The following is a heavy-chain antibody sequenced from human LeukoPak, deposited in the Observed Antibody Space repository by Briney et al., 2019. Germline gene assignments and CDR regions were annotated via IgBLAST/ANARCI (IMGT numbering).Heavy chain of an antibody. J-gene: IGHJ4*02. D-gene: IGHD5-24*01. Sequence: SETLSLTCTVSGGSISSSRYYWGWIRQPPGKGLEWIGYIYYSGSTFYNPSLKSRVTVSLDTSRDQFSLKLNSVTAADTAVYFCARHVRDGYDYIGYWGQGTLVTVSS. CDR2: IYYSGST. CDR3: ARHVRDGYDYIGY. CDR1: GGSISSSRYY. V-gene: IGHV4-39*01.